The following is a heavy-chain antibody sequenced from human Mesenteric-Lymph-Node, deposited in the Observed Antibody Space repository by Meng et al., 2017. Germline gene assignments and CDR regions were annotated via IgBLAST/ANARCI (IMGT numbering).Heavy chain of an antibody. J-gene: IGHJ4*02. Sequence: QVQLKQWGAEVLKPSETLSLTCAVYGGSLSGYYWSWIRQPPGKGLEWMGEVYHNGVTKYSPSLRSRVVISRDTSKNQLSLNLRSVSAADTAMYYCARGGATPMIIKYWGPGTLVTVSS. D-gene: IGHD3-10*01. CDR3: ARGGATPMIIKY. CDR1: GGSLSGYY. V-gene: IGHV4-34*02. CDR2: VYHNGVT.